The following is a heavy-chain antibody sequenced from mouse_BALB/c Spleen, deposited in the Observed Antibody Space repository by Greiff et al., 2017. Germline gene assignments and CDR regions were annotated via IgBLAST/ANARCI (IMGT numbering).Heavy chain of an antibody. V-gene: IGHV3-6*02. J-gene: IGHJ3*01. D-gene: IGHD1-1*01. CDR3: AILPAY. Sequence: EVKLVESGPGLVKPSQSLSLTCSVTGYSITSGYYWNWIRQFPGNKLEWMGYISYDGSNNYNPSLKNRISITRDTSKNQFFLKLNSVTTEDTATYYCAILPAYWGQGTLVTVSA. CDR2: ISYDGSN. CDR1: GYSITSGYY.